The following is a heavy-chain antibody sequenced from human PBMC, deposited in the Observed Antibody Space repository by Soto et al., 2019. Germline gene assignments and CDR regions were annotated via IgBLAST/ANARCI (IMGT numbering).Heavy chain of an antibody. J-gene: IGHJ5*02. CDR3: ARGIATGQLDP. V-gene: IGHV1-3*01. D-gene: IGHD2-15*01. CDR1: GYTFTRYT. CDR2: INPDNGNT. Sequence: AASVKVSGKASGYTFTRYTMNWVRQAPGQRLEWMGWINPDNGNTKSSQKFQDRVIITRDTSASTAYMDLSSLRSEDTAVYYCARGIATGQLDPWGQGTLVTVSS.